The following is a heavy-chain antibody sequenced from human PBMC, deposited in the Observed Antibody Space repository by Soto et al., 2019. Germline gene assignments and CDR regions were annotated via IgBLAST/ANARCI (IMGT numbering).Heavy chain of an antibody. J-gene: IGHJ5*02. Sequence: QVQLVQSGAEVKKPGSSVKVSCKASGGTFSSYAISWVRQAPGQGLEWMGGIIPILGTANYAQKFQGRVTITADESTSTAYMELSSLRSEDTAVYHCASSRGYCSGGSCHWFDPWGQGTLVTVSS. CDR1: GGTFSSYA. D-gene: IGHD2-15*01. CDR3: ASSRGYCSGGSCHWFDP. V-gene: IGHV1-69*01. CDR2: IIPILGTA.